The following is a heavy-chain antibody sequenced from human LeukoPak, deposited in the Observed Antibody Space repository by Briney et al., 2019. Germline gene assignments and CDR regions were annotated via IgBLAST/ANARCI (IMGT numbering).Heavy chain of an antibody. CDR3: ARGELPYYYDSSGYYALNY. V-gene: IGHV1-69*13. CDR2: IIPIFGTA. D-gene: IGHD3-22*01. J-gene: IGHJ4*02. CDR1: GGPFSSYA. Sequence: VASVKVSCNASGGPFSSYAISWVRQAPGQGLEWMGGIIPIFGTANYAQKFQGRVTITADESTSTAYMELSSLRSEDTAVYYCARGELPYYYDSSGYYALNYWGQGTLVTVSS.